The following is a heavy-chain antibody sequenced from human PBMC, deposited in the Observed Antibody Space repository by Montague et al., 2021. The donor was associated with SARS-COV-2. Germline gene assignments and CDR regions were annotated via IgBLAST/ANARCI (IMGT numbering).Heavy chain of an antibody. CDR1: GDSVSSYGVA. CDR2: TYYTSRWYN. J-gene: IGHJ4*01. CDR3: ARDGDGWEVPFDF. V-gene: IGHV6-1*01. Sequence: SAISGDSVSSYGVAWTWIRQSPSRGLEYLGRTYYTSRWYNDQEPSAMGRLTVNPDTTNNQFSLHLNSVTPEDTAVYYCARDGDGWEVPFDFWGQGTLVTVSS. D-gene: IGHD1-26*01.